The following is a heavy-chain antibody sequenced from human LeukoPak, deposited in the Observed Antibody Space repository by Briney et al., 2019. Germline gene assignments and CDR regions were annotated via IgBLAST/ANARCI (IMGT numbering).Heavy chain of an antibody. CDR1: GGSISSSSYY. CDR2: IYYSGST. D-gene: IGHD3-22*01. J-gene: IGHJ4*02. CDR3: ARTTMIGDY. V-gene: IGHV4-39*01. Sequence: SETLSRTCTVSGGSISSSSYYWGWIRQPPGKGLEWIGSIYYSGSTYHNPSLKSRVTISVDTSKNQFSLKLSSVTAADTAVYYCARTTMIGDYWGQGTLVTVSS.